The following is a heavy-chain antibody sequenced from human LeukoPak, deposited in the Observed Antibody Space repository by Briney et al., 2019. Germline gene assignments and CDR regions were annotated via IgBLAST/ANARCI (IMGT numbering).Heavy chain of an antibody. CDR3: ARHPGGSSFDY. Sequence: SETLSLTCTVSGGSISSSNYYWGWVHQPPGKGLEWVATIYYTGNTYYNPSLKSRVTISVDTSKNQFSLRLSSVTAADTALYFCARHPGGSSFDYWGQGTLVTVSS. J-gene: IGHJ4*03. CDR1: GGSISSSNYY. D-gene: IGHD2-8*02. CDR2: IYYTGNT. V-gene: IGHV4-39*01.